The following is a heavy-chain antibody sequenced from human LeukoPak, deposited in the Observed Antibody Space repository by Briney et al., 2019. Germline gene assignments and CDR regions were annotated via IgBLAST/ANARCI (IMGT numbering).Heavy chain of an antibody. CDR2: IYHSGST. V-gene: IGHV4-4*02. D-gene: IGHD3-10*01. J-gene: IGHJ3*02. CDR1: GGSISSSNW. Sequence: PSGTLSVTCAVSGGSISSSNWWRWVRQPPGKGLEWIGEIYHSGSTNYNPSLNSRVTISVDKSKNHFSLKLRSVTAADTTMYYCARLQRITINAFDIWGQGTMATASS. CDR3: ARLQRITINAFDI.